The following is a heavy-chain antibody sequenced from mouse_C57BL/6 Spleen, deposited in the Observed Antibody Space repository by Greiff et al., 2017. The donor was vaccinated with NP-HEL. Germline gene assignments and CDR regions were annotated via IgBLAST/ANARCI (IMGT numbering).Heavy chain of an antibody. CDR2: ISSGSSTI. Sequence: EVQVVESGGGLVKPGGSLKLSCAASGFTFSDYGMHWVRQAPEKGLEWVAYISSGSSTIYYADTVKGRVTISRDNAKNTLFLQMTSLRSEDTAMYYCARKVANWAYYFDYWGQGTTLTVSS. CDR1: GFTFSDYG. CDR3: ARKVANWAYYFDY. D-gene: IGHD4-1*01. J-gene: IGHJ2*01. V-gene: IGHV5-17*01.